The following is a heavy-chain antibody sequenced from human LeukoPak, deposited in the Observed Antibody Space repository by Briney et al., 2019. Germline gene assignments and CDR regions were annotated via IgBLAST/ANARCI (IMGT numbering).Heavy chain of an antibody. CDR1: GFTFDDYA. CDR2: ISWNSGSI. CDR3: AKDIYGSGSYYYYYYGMDV. V-gene: IGHV3-9*01. Sequence: PGRSLRLSCAASGFTFDDYAMHGVRQAPGKGLEWVSGISWNSGSIGYADSVKGRFTISRDNAKNSLYLQMNSLRAEDTALYYCAKDIYGSGSYYYYYYGMDVWGQGTTVTVSS. J-gene: IGHJ6*02. D-gene: IGHD3-10*01.